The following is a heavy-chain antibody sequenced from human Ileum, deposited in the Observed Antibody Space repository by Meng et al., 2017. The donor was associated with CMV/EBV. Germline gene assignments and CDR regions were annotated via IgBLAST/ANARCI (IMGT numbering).Heavy chain of an antibody. CDR3: ARLSSGSYYLLFDY. V-gene: IGHV5-51*01. CDR1: GYDFSSYW. Sequence: GGSLRLSCKASGYDFSSYWIAWVRQLPGKGLVWMGIIYPGDSDTRYSPSFQGQVTISADKSVSTAYLQWSSLKASDTAMYYCARLSSGSYYLLFDYWGQGTLVTVSS. CDR2: IYPGDSDT. D-gene: IGHD1-26*01. J-gene: IGHJ4*02.